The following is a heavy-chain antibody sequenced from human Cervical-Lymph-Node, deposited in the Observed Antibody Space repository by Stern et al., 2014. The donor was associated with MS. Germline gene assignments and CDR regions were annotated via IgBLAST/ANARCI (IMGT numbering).Heavy chain of an antibody. D-gene: IGHD2-8*02. J-gene: IGHJ4*02. CDR3: ARLDSTGLSR. Sequence: VQLVQSGGEVKKPGESLKISCKASGYIFTSNWIAWVRQMPGKGLEWMGSIFPGDSDTTYSPSFQGQVTISADKSISTAYLQWSSLKAPDSAMYYCARLDSTGLSRWGQGTLATVSS. CDR1: GYIFTSNW. CDR2: IFPGDSDT. V-gene: IGHV5-51*03.